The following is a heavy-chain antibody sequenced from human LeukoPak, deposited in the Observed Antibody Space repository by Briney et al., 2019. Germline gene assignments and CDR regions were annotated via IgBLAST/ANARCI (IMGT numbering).Heavy chain of an antibody. Sequence: GGSLRLSCAASGFTFSSYSMNWVRQAPGKGLEWVSSISSSSSYIYYADSVKGRFTISRDNAKNSLYPQMNSLRAEDTAVYYCARDPLYSSGWYAFDYWGQGTLVTVSS. CDR3: ARDPLYSSGWYAFDY. CDR2: ISSSSSYI. D-gene: IGHD6-19*01. V-gene: IGHV3-21*01. J-gene: IGHJ4*02. CDR1: GFTFSSYS.